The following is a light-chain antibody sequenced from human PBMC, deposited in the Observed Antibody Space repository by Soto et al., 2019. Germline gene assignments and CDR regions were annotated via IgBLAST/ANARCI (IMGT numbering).Light chain of an antibody. CDR2: GTS. V-gene: IGKV3-20*01. J-gene: IGKJ1*01. CDR3: QQYGSSRPT. CDR1: QSVRSNY. Sequence: EIVLTQSPGTLSLSPGERATLSCRASQSVRSNYFAWYQQKPGQAPRLLIYGTSSRATGIPDRFSGSGSGTDFTLTISRLEPEDFAVYYCQQYGSSRPTFGQGTKVDIK.